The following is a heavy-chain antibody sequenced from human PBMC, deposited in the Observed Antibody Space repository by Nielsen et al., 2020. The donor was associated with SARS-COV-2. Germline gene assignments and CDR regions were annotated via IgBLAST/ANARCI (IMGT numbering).Heavy chain of an antibody. CDR3: VRIDMATISVDY. Sequence: RQAPGKGLEWIGYIFYRGNTNYNPSLKSRVTISVDTSKNQFSLKANSVTAADTAVYYCVRIDMATISVDYWGRGTLVTVSS. CDR2: IFYRGNT. D-gene: IGHD5-24*01. J-gene: IGHJ4*02. V-gene: IGHV4-59*01.